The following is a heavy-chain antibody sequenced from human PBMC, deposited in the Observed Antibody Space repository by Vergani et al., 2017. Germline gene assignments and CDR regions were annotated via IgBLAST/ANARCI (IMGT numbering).Heavy chain of an antibody. D-gene: IGHD1-26*01. CDR2: ISGSGATA. V-gene: IGHV3-23*01. J-gene: IGHJ6*03. CDR3: AKGGVGADTRYYDMDV. Sequence: EVRLLESGGGLVQPGGSLRLSCVGSGFTFTSYAMNWVRQAPGKGLEWVSGISGSGATAYYAESMKGRFAMSRDNSKNTVYVQMNNLKPEDTAVYYCAKGGVGADTRYYDMDVWGKGTTVTVSS. CDR1: GFTFTSYA.